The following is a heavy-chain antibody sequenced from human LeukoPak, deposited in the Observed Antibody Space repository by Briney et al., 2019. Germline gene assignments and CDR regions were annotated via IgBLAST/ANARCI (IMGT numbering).Heavy chain of an antibody. Sequence: GGSLRLSCAASGFTFSSYAMSWVRLAPGKGLEWVSAISGSGGSTYYADSVKGRFTISRDNSKNTLYLQMNSLRAEDTAVYYCAKGVTTGTTLIGVDYWGQGTLVTVSS. J-gene: IGHJ4*02. V-gene: IGHV3-23*01. CDR1: GFTFSSYA. CDR2: ISGSGGST. CDR3: AKGVTTGTTLIGVDY. D-gene: IGHD1-1*01.